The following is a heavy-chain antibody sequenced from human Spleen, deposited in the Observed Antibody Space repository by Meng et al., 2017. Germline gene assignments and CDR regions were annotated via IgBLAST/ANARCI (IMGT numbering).Heavy chain of an antibody. D-gene: IGHD6-19*01. J-gene: IGHJ4*01. Sequence: QGRPQESGPGPGKPSGTLSLTWAVSGGSIRSSNWWSWVRQPPGKGLEWIGEIYHLGSTNYNPSLKSRVTISVDKSKTQFSLKVTSVTAADTAVYYCAVFSSGWGPFDCWGQGTLVTVSS. CDR2: IYHLGST. V-gene: IGHV4-4*02. CDR1: GGSIRSSNW. CDR3: AVFSSGWGPFDC.